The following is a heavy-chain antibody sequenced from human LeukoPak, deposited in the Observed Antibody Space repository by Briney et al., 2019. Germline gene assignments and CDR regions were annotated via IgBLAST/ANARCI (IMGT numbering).Heavy chain of an antibody. D-gene: IGHD4-17*01. CDR2: ISRDGSST. Sequence: GGSLRLSCAASGFTFSSNWMHWVRQAPGKGLVWVSRISRDGSSTSYADSVKGRFTISRDNAKNTLYLQMNSVRAEDTAVYYCARVDYGDYVAAVDLWGQGTMVTVS. CDR1: GFTFSSNW. CDR3: ARVDYGDYVAAVDL. J-gene: IGHJ3*01. V-gene: IGHV3-74*01.